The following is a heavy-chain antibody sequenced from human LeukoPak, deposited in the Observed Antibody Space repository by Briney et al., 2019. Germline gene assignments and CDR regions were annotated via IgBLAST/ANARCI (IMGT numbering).Heavy chain of an antibody. V-gene: IGHV3-11*04. CDR2: ISSSGSTI. Sequence: GGSLRLSCAASGFTFSDYYMSWIRQAPGKGLEWVSYISSSGSTIYYADSVKGRFTISRDNAKNSLYLQMNSLRAEDTAVYCCARESPLMCFDYWGQGTLVTVSS. J-gene: IGHJ4*02. CDR3: ARESPLMCFDY. CDR1: GFTFSDYY.